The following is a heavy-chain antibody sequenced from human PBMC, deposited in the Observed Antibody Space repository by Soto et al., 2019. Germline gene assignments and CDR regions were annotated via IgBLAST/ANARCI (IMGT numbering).Heavy chain of an antibody. D-gene: IGHD3-3*01. CDR2: IYYSGST. CDR3: ARQSGGDFWSGYFAYNWFDP. CDR1: GGSISSYY. V-gene: IGHV4-59*08. J-gene: IGHJ5*02. Sequence: SETLSLTCTVSGGSISSYYWSWIRQPPGKGLEWIGYIYYSGSTNYNPSLKSRVTISVDTSKNQFSLKLSSVTVADTAVYYCARQSGGDFWSGYFAYNWFDPWGQGTLVTVSS.